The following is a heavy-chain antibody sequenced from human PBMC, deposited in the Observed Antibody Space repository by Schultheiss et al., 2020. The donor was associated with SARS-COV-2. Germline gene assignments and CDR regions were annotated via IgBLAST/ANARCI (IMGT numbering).Heavy chain of an antibody. CDR1: GYNFTKYW. CDR2: IYPGDSDT. Sequence: GGSLRLSCMGSGYNFTKYWIGWVRQMPGKGPEWMGIIYPGDSDTRYSPSFQGQVTISADKSFNIAFLQWSRLQASDSAVFYCARLGRVGYTLVADLWGQGTLVTVSS. V-gene: IGHV5-51*01. J-gene: IGHJ5*02. CDR3: ARLGRVGYTLVADL. D-gene: IGHD5-24*01.